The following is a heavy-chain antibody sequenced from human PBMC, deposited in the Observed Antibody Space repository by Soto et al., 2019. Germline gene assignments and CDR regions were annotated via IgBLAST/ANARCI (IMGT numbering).Heavy chain of an antibody. CDR3: AKSHVFHYYYYNMDV. V-gene: IGHV3-23*01. D-gene: IGHD2-8*01. CDR1: GFTFSDYA. J-gene: IGHJ6*02. CDR2: ISVSGGST. Sequence: EVQLLESGEGLVQPGGSLRLSCAASGFTFSDYAMSWVRQAPGKGLEWVSVISVSGGSTYYADSVKGRFTISRDNSKNTLYQQMNTLRAEDTPVYYCAKSHVFHYYYYNMDVWGQGTTVTVSS.